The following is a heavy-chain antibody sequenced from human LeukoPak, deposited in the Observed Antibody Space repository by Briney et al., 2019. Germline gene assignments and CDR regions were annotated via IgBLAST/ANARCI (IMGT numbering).Heavy chain of an antibody. D-gene: IGHD6-13*01. CDR1: GFTFSSYG. CDR2: IRYDGSNK. J-gene: IGHJ4*02. Sequence: GGSLRLSCAASGFTFSSYGMHWVRQAPGKGLEWVAFIRYDGSNKDYADSVKGRFTISRDNAKNSLYLQMNSLRAEDTAVYYCVPQQLVLDYWGQGTLVTVSS. V-gene: IGHV3-30*02. CDR3: VPQQLVLDY.